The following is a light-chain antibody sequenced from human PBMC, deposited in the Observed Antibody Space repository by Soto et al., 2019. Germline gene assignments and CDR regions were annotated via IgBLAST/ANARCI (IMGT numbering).Light chain of an antibody. CDR3: HQYGGSPPT. CDR2: GAS. Sequence: VLAQSPAIPSLSPGERATRSCRGSQSVPSTYFAWYQQKAGQPPRLLIYGASTRATGIPDRFSGSGSGTDFTLTISRLEPEDFAVYHCHQYGGSPPTFGQGTKVDI. CDR1: QSVPSTY. J-gene: IGKJ1*01. V-gene: IGKV3-20*01.